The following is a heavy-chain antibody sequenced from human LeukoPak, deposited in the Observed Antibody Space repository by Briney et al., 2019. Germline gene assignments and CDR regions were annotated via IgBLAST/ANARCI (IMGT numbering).Heavy chain of an antibody. J-gene: IGHJ4*02. CDR3: ARSGSGWYYFDY. CDR2: ISSTSSVI. D-gene: IGHD6-19*01. CDR1: GSTFSSHT. V-gene: IGHV3-48*04. Sequence: GGSLRLSCAASGSTFSSHTMNWVRQAPGKGLEWVSYISSTSSVIYYADSVKGRFTISRDNAKSSLYLQMNSLRAEDTAVYYCARSGSGWYYFDYWGQGTLVTVSS.